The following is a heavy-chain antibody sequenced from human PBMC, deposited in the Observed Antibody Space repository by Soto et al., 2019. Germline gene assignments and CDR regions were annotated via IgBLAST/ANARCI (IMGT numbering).Heavy chain of an antibody. Sequence: PGGSLRLSCTPSGFTFDNFAMHWVRQAPGKGLEWVAVVSHDGAIKHYAESVRGRLTISRDNPRDTLSLQMNSLRPEDTAVYYCVRETQIVRVVVPTPGSPRALDLWGQGTVVTVSS. CDR2: VSHDGAIK. D-gene: IGHD2-15*01. V-gene: IGHV3-30-3*01. J-gene: IGHJ3*01. CDR1: GFTFDNFA. CDR3: VRETQIVRVVVPTPGSPRALDL.